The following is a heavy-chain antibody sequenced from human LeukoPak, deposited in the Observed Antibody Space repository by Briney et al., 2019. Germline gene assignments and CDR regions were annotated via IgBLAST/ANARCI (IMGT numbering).Heavy chain of an antibody. J-gene: IGHJ4*02. Sequence: GGSLRLSCAASGFTFNSYAMSWVRQAPGKGLEWVSTISGSGVSTYYADSVKGRFTISRDNSRNTLYLQMNSLRAEDTAVYSCAKDLPGFFDYWGQGTLVTVSS. V-gene: IGHV3-23*01. CDR3: AKDLPGFFDY. CDR2: ISGSGVST. CDR1: GFTFNSYA.